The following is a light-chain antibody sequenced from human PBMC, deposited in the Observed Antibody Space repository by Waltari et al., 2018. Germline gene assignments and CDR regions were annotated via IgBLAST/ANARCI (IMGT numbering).Light chain of an antibody. J-gene: IGKJ2*01. CDR2: RSV. V-gene: IGKV1-5*03. Sequence: DIQMTQSPSTLSASVGDRVTITCRASQAIDTSLALYQQKPGKAPNLLIYRSVTLEGGVSSRFSGSGSGTDFTLTISSLQPDDFATYYCQQYSSYGKYTFGQGTKLEIK. CDR1: QAIDTS. CDR3: QQYSSYGKYT.